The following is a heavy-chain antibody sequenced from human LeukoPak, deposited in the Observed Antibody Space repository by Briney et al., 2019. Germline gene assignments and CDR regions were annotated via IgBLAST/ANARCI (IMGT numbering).Heavy chain of an antibody. CDR3: ARGADGVSSNSRGWFDP. CDR1: GFTFSSYR. D-gene: IGHD2-15*01. J-gene: IGHJ5*02. Sequence: GGSLRLSCAAFGFTFSSYRMHWVRQAPGKGLEWVSSISTSSSYIYYADSVKGRFTISRDNARNSLYLQMNTLRAEDTAVYSCARGADGVSSNSRGWFDPWGQGTLVTVSS. V-gene: IGHV3-21*01. CDR2: ISTSSSYI.